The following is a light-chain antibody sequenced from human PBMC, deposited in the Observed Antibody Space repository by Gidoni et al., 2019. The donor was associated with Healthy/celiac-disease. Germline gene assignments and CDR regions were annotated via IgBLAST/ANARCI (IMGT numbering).Light chain of an antibody. V-gene: IGLV3-21*04. CDR3: QVWDSSSDLVV. Sequence: SYVLTQPPSVSVAPGNTARIPCGGNNIGSKSVHWYQQKPGQAPVLVIYYDSDRPSGIPERFSGSNSGNTATLTISRVEAGDEADYYCQVWDSSSDLVVFGGGTKLTVL. CDR1: NIGSKS. CDR2: YDS. J-gene: IGLJ2*01.